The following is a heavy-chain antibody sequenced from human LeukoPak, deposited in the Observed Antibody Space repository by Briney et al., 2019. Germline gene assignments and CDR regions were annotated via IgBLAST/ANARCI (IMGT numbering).Heavy chain of an antibody. D-gene: IGHD6-13*01. CDR1: GFSFNSYA. Sequence: GGSLRLSCAASGFSFNSYALSWVRQAPGKGLEWVSGISGSGVNTYYADSVKGRFTISRDISKNTLYLQMNSLRAEDTAIYYCAKGYSSIWYYFDYWGQGTLVTVSS. CDR2: ISGSGVNT. V-gene: IGHV3-23*01. CDR3: AKGYSSIWYYFDY. J-gene: IGHJ4*02.